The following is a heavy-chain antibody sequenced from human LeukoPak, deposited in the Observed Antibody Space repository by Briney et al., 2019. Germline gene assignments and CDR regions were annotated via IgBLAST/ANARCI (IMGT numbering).Heavy chain of an antibody. CDR3: ATDEGLNDFPDK. V-gene: IGHV3-30*04. Sequence: PGRSLRLSCEVSGLIFSNCAMHWVRQTPGKGLEWVAVISYDGTNKYYGDFVKGRFTVSRHNSKNTLYLQMDSLTPDDTGIYYCATDEGLNDFPDKWGQGTLVTVSS. D-gene: IGHD1-1*01. CDR1: GLIFSNCA. CDR2: ISYDGTNK. J-gene: IGHJ4*02.